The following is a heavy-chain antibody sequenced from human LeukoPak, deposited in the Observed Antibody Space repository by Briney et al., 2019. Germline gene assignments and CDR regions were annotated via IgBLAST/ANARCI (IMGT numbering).Heavy chain of an antibody. CDR3: AKGMAAYGSGSLFDY. CDR2: ISSSSSYI. Sequence: GGSLRLSCAASGFTFSSYSMNWVRQAPGKGLEWVSSISSSSSYIYYADSVKGRFTISRDNAKNSLYLQMNSLRAEDTAVYYCAKGMAAYGSGSLFDYWGQGTLVTVSS. V-gene: IGHV3-21*01. J-gene: IGHJ4*02. CDR1: GFTFSSYS. D-gene: IGHD3-10*01.